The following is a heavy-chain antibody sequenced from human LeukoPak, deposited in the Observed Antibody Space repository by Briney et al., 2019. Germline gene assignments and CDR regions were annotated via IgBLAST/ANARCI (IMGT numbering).Heavy chain of an antibody. V-gene: IGHV6-1*01. CDR3: AREGEVGTTWSWFDP. CDR1: GDTISSNSAA. Sequence: SRTLSLTCAISGDTISSNSAAWIWRRHSPSRGLEWVGRTYYRSKWYNDYAVSVKSRITITPDTSKSQFALQLNSVTPEDTAVYYCAREGEVGTTWSWFDPWGQGTLVTASS. J-gene: IGHJ5*02. CDR2: TYYRSKWYN. D-gene: IGHD1-26*01.